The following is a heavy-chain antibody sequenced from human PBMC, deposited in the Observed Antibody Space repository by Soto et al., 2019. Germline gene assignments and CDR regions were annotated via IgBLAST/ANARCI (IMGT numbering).Heavy chain of an antibody. CDR2: IYYSGST. V-gene: IGHV4-59*08. D-gene: IGHD3-10*01. CDR3: ARHNYGSGSTYFDY. CDR1: GGSTSSYY. J-gene: IGHJ4*02. Sequence: PSETLSLTCTVSGGSTSSYYWSWIRQPPGKGLEWVGYIYYSGSTNYNPSLKSRVTISVDTSKNQFSLKLNSMTAADTAVYYCARHNYGSGSTYFDYWGQGTLVTVPQ.